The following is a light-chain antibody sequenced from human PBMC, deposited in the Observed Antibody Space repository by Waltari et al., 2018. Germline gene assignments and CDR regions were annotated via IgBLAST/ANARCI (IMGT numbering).Light chain of an antibody. V-gene: IGLV3-19*01. Sequence: SSELTQDPAVSVALGQTVRITCQGDSLRDHYANWYRQKPGQAPLLVMYGKNNRPSGIPDRFSGSYSGDTASLTITGAQAEDEADYYCNSRDSNGNPFVFGPATKVTVL. CDR3: NSRDSNGNPFV. CDR2: GKN. CDR1: SLRDHY. J-gene: IGLJ1*01.